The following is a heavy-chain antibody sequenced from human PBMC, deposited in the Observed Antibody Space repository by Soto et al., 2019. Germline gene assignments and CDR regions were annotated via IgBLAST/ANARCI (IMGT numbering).Heavy chain of an antibody. CDR1: GYSFTTYW. J-gene: IGHJ4*02. CDR2: IYPGDSDT. D-gene: IGHD3-10*01. Sequence: GESLKISCQGSGYSFTTYWIAWVRQMPGKGLEWMGIIYPGDSDTRYSPSFQGQVTISADKSINTAYLQWSGLKASDTAMYYCARDGSGSYYFDYWGQGTLVTVSS. V-gene: IGHV5-51*01. CDR3: ARDGSGSYYFDY.